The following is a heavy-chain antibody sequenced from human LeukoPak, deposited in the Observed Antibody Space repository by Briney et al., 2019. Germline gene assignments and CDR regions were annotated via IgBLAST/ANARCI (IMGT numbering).Heavy chain of an antibody. CDR2: IYSSGST. CDR1: GGSISSYY. J-gene: IGHJ4*02. V-gene: IGHV4-4*07. Sequence: KPSETLTLTCTVSGGSISSYYWNWIRQPAGGGLEWIGRIYSSGSTNYNPSLKSRVTLSVDTSKNQLSLKLSSVTAADTAVYYCARESSGWYHDYWGQGTLVTVSS. CDR3: ARESSGWYHDY. D-gene: IGHD6-19*01.